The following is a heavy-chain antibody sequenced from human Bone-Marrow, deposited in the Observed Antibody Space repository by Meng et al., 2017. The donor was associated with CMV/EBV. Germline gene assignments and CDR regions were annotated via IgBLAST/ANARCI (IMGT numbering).Heavy chain of an antibody. V-gene: IGHV1-8*01. CDR1: GYTFTDYD. Sequence: ASVKVSCKASGYTFTDYDINWVRQAAGQGLEWMGWVTPKSGSADYARKFQGRVTMTTDTSIGTAYMELTGLRSADTAVYYCARSPSGSAGGYFDYWGQGTLVTVSS. CDR2: VTPKSGSA. CDR3: ARSPSGSAGGYFDY. J-gene: IGHJ4*02. D-gene: IGHD1-26*01.